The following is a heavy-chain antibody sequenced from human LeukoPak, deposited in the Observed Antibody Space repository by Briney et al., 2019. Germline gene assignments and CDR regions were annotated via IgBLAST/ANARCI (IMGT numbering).Heavy chain of an antibody. V-gene: IGHV3-21*06. CDR1: GFTFSSYG. J-gene: IGHJ4*01. CDR3: ARDYGGSSPFDY. D-gene: IGHD4-23*01. CDR2: ISGSGGST. Sequence: GGSLRLSCAASGFTFSSYGMNWVRQAPGKGLEGVSTISGSGGSTYYADSVKGRFTISRDNAKNSLYLQMNSLRAEDTAVYYCARDYGGSSPFDYWGQGTLVTVSS.